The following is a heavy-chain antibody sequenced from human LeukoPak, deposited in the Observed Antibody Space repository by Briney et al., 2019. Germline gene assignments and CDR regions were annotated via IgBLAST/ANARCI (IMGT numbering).Heavy chain of an antibody. D-gene: IGHD5-18*01. CDR2: IYYSGST. J-gene: IGHJ4*02. V-gene: IGHV4-30-4*08. Sequence: SETLSLTCTVSGGSISSGDYYWSWIRQPPGKGLEWIGYIYYSGSTYYNPSLKSRVTISVDTSKNQFSLKLSSVTAADTAVYYCARVDNIYGPSGGVDYWGQGTLVTVSS. CDR1: GGSISSGDYY. CDR3: ARVDNIYGPSGGVDY.